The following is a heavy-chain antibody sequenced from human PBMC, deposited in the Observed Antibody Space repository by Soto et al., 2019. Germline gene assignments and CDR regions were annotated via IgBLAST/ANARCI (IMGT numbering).Heavy chain of an antibody. Sequence: ETLSRTCAVSGVSISSGNWWTWVRQSPQRGLEYIGEIFHDGTANYYPSFERRVAISVDTSKNQFSLKLTSVTAADTAIYFCARLVYDTRLNYMYFDFWGQGTLVTVSS. J-gene: IGHJ4*02. V-gene: IGHV4-4*01. CDR3: ARLVYDTRLNYMYFDF. CDR2: IFHDGTA. CDR1: GVSISSGNW. D-gene: IGHD3-10*01.